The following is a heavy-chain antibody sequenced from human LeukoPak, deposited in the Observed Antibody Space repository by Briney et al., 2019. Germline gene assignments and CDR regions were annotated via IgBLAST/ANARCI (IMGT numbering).Heavy chain of an antibody. V-gene: IGHV4-61*02. CDR3: ARGYQQLVQDY. Sequence: KSSETLSLTCTVSGGSISSGSYYWSWIRQPAGKGLEWIGRIYTSGSTNYNPSLKSRVTISVDTSKNQFSLKLSSVTAADTAVYYCARGYQQLVQDYWGQGTQVTVSS. CDR1: GGSISSGSYY. CDR2: IYTSGST. D-gene: IGHD6-13*01. J-gene: IGHJ4*02.